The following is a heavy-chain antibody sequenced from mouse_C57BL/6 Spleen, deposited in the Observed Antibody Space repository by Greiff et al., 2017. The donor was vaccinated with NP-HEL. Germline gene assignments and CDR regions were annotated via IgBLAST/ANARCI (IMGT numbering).Heavy chain of an antibody. CDR1: GFTFSDYY. Sequence: EVKLVESGGGLVQPGGSLKLSCAASGFTFSDYYMYWVRQTPEKRLEWVAYISNGGGSTYYPDTVKGRFTISRDNAKNTLYLQMSRLKSEDTAMYYCARPLYYAMDYWGQGTSVTVSS. V-gene: IGHV5-12*01. J-gene: IGHJ4*01. CDR2: ISNGGGST. CDR3: ARPLYYAMDY.